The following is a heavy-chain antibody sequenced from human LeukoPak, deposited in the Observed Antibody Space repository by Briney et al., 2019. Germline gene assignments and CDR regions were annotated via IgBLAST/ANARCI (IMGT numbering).Heavy chain of an antibody. CDR1: GGSFSGDY. J-gene: IGHJ6*03. Sequence: SETLSLTCAVYGGSFSGDYWSWIRQPPGKGLEWIEEINHSGRTNYKPSLKSRVTISVDTSKNRFSLKLNSVTAADTAVYYCARLKCSSTSCFYYYYMDVWGKGTTVTISS. V-gene: IGHV4-34*01. D-gene: IGHD2-2*01. CDR3: ARLKCSSTSCFYYYYMDV. CDR2: INHSGRT.